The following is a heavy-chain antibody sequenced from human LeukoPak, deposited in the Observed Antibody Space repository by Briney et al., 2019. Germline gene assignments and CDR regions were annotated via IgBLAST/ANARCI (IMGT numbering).Heavy chain of an antibody. Sequence: GGSLRLSCAASGFTFSSYGMHWVRQAPGKGLEWVAVISYDGSNKYYADTVKGRFTISRDNSKNTLYLQMNSLRAEDTAVYYCATSLRYFETNFDYWGQGTLVTVSS. CDR2: ISYDGSNK. D-gene: IGHD3-9*01. J-gene: IGHJ4*02. CDR3: ATSLRYFETNFDY. CDR1: GFTFSSYG. V-gene: IGHV3-30*03.